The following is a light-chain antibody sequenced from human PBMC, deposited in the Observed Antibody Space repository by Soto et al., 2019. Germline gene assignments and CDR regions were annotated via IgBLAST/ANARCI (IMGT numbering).Light chain of an antibody. V-gene: IGKV1-39*01. CDR1: QTISYY. Sequence: DIQIPPSPSSLSASVGDRVTIACRASQTISYYVNWYQQKPGKAPMLLIYSASSLQSGVPSRFSGSGSGTDLTLTINSLQPEGFATYICQHTYRLPWTFGQGTKVDIK. CDR2: SAS. CDR3: QHTYRLPWT. J-gene: IGKJ1*01.